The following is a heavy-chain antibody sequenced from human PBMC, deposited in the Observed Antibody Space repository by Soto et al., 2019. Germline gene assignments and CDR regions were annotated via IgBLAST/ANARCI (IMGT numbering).Heavy chain of an antibody. CDR2: IYYSGST. V-gene: IGHV4-31*03. CDR3: ARSWKSSSWYQAFDI. CDR1: GGYISSGGYY. J-gene: IGHJ3*02. Sequence: QVQLQESGPGLVKPSQTLSLTCTVSGGYISSGGYYWSWIRQHPGKGLEWIGYIYYSGSTYYNPSLKSRVTISVDTSKNQFSLKLSSVTAADTAVYYCARSWKSSSWYQAFDIWGQGTMVTVSS. D-gene: IGHD6-13*01.